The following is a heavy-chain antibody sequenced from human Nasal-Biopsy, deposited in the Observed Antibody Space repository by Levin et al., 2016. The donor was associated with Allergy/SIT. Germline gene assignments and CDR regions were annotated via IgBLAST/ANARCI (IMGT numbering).Heavy chain of an antibody. CDR1: GFILSNYD. V-gene: IGHV3-33*01. D-gene: IGHD6-6*01. CDR3: TRAYSSSSFARLQFFDF. Sequence: GESLKISCAASGFILSNYDMHWVRQAPGKGLEWISMIFYDGSNKYYADSVKGRFTISRDNSKKKLYLQMNSLRAEDTALYYCTRAYSSSSFARLQFFDFWGQGTLVTVSS. CDR2: IFYDGSNK. J-gene: IGHJ4*02.